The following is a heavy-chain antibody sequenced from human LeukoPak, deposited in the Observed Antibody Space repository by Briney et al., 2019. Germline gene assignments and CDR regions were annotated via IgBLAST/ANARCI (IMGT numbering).Heavy chain of an antibody. CDR2: IYHTGTT. Sequence: SETLSLTCTVSGGSISSGGHYWTWIRQHPGKGLERIAYIYHTGTTYYNPSLKSRVNISVDTSKNQFSLKLSSVTAADTAVYYCARSPDDAFDIWGQGTMVTVSS. CDR1: GGSISSGGHY. J-gene: IGHJ3*02. V-gene: IGHV4-31*03. CDR3: ARSPDDAFDI.